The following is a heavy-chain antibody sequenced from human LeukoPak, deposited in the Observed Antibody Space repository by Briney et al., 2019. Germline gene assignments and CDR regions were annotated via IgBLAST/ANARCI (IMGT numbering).Heavy chain of an antibody. CDR1: GGSISSSSYY. Sequence: PSETLSLTCTVSGGSISSSSYYWGWIRQPPGKGLEWIGSIYYSGSTYYNPSLKSRVTISVDTSKNQFSLKLSSVTAADTAVYYCARDAARAQLAYFDYWGQGTLVTVSS. CDR3: ARDAARAQLAYFDY. D-gene: IGHD6-13*01. V-gene: IGHV4-39*07. CDR2: IYYSGST. J-gene: IGHJ4*02.